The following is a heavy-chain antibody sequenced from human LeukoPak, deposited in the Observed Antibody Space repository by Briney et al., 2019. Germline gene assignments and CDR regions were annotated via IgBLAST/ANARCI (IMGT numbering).Heavy chain of an antibody. CDR3: AKCWRIVSGNWYLSFDS. CDR2: ISDSGDET. D-gene: IGHD6-13*01. J-gene: IGHJ4*02. V-gene: IGHV3-23*01. CDR1: GFTFRSYA. Sequence: GGSLRLSCAASGFTFRSYAMNWVRQTPGKGLEWVSSISDSGDETYYADSVRGRFTISRDNSKNTLYLQMKSLGGDDTALYYCAKCWRIVSGNWYLSFDSWGQGTLVTVSS.